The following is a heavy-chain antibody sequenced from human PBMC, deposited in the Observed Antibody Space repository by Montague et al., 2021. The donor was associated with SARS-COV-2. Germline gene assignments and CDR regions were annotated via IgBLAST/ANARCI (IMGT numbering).Heavy chain of an antibody. D-gene: IGHD3-10*01. V-gene: IGHV1-24*01. CDR1: GYTLTELS. CDR3: ATSFPITMVRGVIDYYYGMDV. Sequence: SVKVSCKVSGYTLTELSMHWVRQAPGKGLEWMGGFDPEDGETIYAQKFQGRVTMTEDTSTDTAYMELSSLRSEDTAVCYCATSFPITMVRGVIDYYYGMDVWGQGTTVTVSS. J-gene: IGHJ6*02. CDR2: FDPEDGET.